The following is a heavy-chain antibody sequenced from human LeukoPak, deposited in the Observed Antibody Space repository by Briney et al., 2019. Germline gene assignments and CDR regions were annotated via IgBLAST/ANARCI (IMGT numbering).Heavy chain of an antibody. Sequence: ASVKVSCKASGYTFTSYDINWVRQATGQGLEWMGWMNPNSGNTGYAQKFQGRVTMTRNTSISTAYMELSSLRSEDTAVYYCAREGGSIDWFDPWGQGTLVTVSS. CDR2: MNPNSGNT. V-gene: IGHV1-8*01. J-gene: IGHJ5*02. CDR1: GYTFTSYD. CDR3: AREGGSIDWFDP. D-gene: IGHD3-16*01.